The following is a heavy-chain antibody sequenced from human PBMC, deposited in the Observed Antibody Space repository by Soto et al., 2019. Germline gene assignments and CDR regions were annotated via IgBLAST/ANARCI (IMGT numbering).Heavy chain of an antibody. CDR3: ARGKWLVTGYYYYYGMDV. V-gene: IGHV1-69*12. CDR2: IIPIFGTA. J-gene: IGHJ6*02. D-gene: IGHD6-19*01. Sequence: QVQLVQSGAEVKKPGSSVKVSCKASGGTFSSYAISWVRQAPGQGLEWMGGIIPIFGTANYAQKFQGRVTITAYXXTXTXXMELSSLSSEDTAVYYCARGKWLVTGYYYYYGMDVWGQGTTVTVSS. CDR1: GGTFSSYA.